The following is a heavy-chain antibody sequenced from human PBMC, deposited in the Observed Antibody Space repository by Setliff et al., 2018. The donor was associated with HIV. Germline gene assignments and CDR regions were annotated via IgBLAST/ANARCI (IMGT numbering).Heavy chain of an antibody. D-gene: IGHD1-20*01. J-gene: IGHJ6*02. CDR1: GFSFSNYW. CDR2: INSDGSST. Sequence: GGSLRLSCAASGFSFSNYWMHWVRQAPGKGLVWVSRINSDGSSTSYADSVNGRFTISRDNPKNMLYLQMNSLRGEDTAVYYCVRDITTCWDVWGQGTTVTVSS. V-gene: IGHV3-74*01. CDR3: VRDITTCWDV.